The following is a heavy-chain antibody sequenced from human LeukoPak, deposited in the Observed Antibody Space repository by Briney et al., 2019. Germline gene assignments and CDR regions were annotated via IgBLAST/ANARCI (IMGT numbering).Heavy chain of an antibody. CDR2: IYYSGST. J-gene: IGHJ6*02. CDR3: ARDQIEMATIMDYYYGMDV. V-gene: IGHV4-39*02. Sequence: SETLSLTCTVSGGSISSSSYYWGWIRQPPGKGLEWIGSIYYSGSTYYNPSLKSRVTISVDTSKNQFSLKLNSVTPEDTAVYYCARDQIEMATIMDYYYGMDVWGQGTTVTVSS. CDR1: GGSISSSSYY. D-gene: IGHD5-24*01.